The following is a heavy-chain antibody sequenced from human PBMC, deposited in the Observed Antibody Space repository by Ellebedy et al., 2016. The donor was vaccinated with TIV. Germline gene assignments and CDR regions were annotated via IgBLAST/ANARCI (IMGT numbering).Heavy chain of an antibody. CDR2: ISAYNGNT. Sequence: ASVKVSCKASGYTFTSYGISWVRQAPGQGLEWMGWISAYNGNTNYAQKLQGRVTMTTDTSTSTAYMELRSLRSDDTAVYYCARDLDRGVGATSFDYWGQGTLVTVSS. CDR3: ARDLDRGVGATSFDY. D-gene: IGHD1-26*01. CDR1: GYTFTSYG. V-gene: IGHV1-18*04. J-gene: IGHJ4*02.